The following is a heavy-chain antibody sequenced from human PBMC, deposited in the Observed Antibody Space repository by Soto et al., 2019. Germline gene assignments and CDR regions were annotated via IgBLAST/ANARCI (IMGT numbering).Heavy chain of an antibody. D-gene: IGHD7-27*01. CDR3: VKRAANWGAFDV. Sequence: EMQLLESGGGLVQPGGSLRLSCAASGFTFSTYVMSWIRQALGKGLEWVSSITGNSDEIFYAYSVRGRFTISRDNSNSRVYMQMNSLRAEDTALYYCVKRAANWGAFDVWGQGTVVTVSS. V-gene: IGHV3-23*01. J-gene: IGHJ3*01. CDR1: GFTFSTYV. CDR2: ITGNSDEI.